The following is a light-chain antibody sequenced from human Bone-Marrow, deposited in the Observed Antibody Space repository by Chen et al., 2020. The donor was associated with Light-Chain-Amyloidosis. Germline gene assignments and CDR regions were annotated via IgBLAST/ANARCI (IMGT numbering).Light chain of an antibody. J-gene: IGLJ2*01. V-gene: IGLV3-25*03. Sequence: SYELTQPPSVSVSPGQTARITCSGDDLPTKYAYWYQQKPGQAPVLVIHRDTERPSGISERFSGASTGTTATLSISGVQAEDEADYHSQSADSSGSYEVIVGGGTKLTV. CDR3: QSADSSGSYEVI. CDR2: RDT. CDR1: DLPTKY.